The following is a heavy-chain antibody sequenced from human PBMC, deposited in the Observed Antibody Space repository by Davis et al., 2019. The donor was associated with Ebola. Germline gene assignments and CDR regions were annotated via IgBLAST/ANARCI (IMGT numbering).Heavy chain of an antibody. Sequence: GESLKISCAASGFTVSSNHMSWVRQAPGKGLEWVSVIYDQTTAYAASVRGRFIISRDKSNNTLYLDMNSLRVDDTAVYYCATTQWLREFDNWGQGTLVTVSS. CDR3: ATTQWLREFDN. D-gene: IGHD6-19*01. J-gene: IGHJ4*02. CDR1: GFTVSSNH. CDR2: IYDQTT. V-gene: IGHV3-53*05.